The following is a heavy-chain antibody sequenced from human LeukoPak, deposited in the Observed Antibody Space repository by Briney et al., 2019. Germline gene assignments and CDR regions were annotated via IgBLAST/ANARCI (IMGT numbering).Heavy chain of an antibody. CDR1: GYTFTGYY. Sequence: ASVKVSCKASGYTFTGYYMHWVRRAPGQGLEWMGWINPNSGGTNYAQKFQGRVTMTRDTSISTAYMELSSLRSEDTAVYYCARGVLTLNWFDPWGQGTLVTVSS. V-gene: IGHV1-2*02. CDR3: ARGVLTLNWFDP. J-gene: IGHJ5*02. CDR2: INPNSGGT. D-gene: IGHD2-8*01.